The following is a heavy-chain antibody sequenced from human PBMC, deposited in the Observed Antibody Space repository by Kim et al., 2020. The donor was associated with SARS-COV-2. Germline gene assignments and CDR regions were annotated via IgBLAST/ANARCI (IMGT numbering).Heavy chain of an antibody. CDR2: ISGSCGTT. Sequence: GGSLRLSCAAYGFTFSTYGMSWVRQAPDKGLEWVSVISGSCGTTYYSDSVKGRFTISRDNSKNTLSLQINSLRAEDTADYYCAKSNSGYYAYLDSWGQG. J-gene: IGHJ4*02. CDR1: GFTFSTYG. CDR3: AKSNSGYYAYLDS. V-gene: IGHV3-23*01. D-gene: IGHD3-22*01.